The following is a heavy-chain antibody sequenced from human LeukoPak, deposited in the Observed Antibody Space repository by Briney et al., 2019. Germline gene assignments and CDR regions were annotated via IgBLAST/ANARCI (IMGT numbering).Heavy chain of an antibody. D-gene: IGHD6-13*01. CDR1: GFTFSTYW. V-gene: IGHV3-7*01. CDR3: ARDSAGNDY. Sequence: GGSLRLSRAASGFTFSTYWMSWVRQAPGKGLEWVANIKQDGSEKYYVDSVKGRFTISRDNAKNSLYPQMNSLRAEDTAMYYCARDSAGNDYWGQGTLVTVSS. CDR2: IKQDGSEK. J-gene: IGHJ4*02.